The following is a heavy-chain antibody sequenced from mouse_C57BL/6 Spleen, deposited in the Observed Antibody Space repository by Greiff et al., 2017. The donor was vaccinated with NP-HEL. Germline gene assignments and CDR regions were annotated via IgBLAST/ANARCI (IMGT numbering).Heavy chain of an antibody. D-gene: IGHD1-1*01. Sequence: VQLQQSGAELVRPGTSVKVSCKASGYAFTNYLIEWVKQRPGQGLEWIGVINPGSGGTNYNEKFKGKVTLTADKSSSTAYMQLSSLTSEDSAVYFCVRGGSSYFDDWGQGTTLTVSS. CDR2: INPGSGGT. V-gene: IGHV1-54*01. CDR3: VRGGSSYFDD. CDR1: GYAFTNYL. J-gene: IGHJ2*01.